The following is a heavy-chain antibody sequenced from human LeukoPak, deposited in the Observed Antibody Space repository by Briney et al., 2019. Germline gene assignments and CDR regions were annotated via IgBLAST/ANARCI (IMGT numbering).Heavy chain of an antibody. CDR2: ISNGGGSA. J-gene: IGHJ4*02. CDR1: GFTFSSYP. V-gene: IGHV3-23*01. CDR3: AARPRMPPRFDY. D-gene: IGHD1-14*01. Sequence: PGGSLRLSCAGSGFTFSSYPMSWVRQAPGKGLLWVSAISNGGGSAYYTDSVKGRFTISRDNSKSTLYLQMDSLRAEDTAIYYCAARPRMPPRFDYWGQGTLVTVSS.